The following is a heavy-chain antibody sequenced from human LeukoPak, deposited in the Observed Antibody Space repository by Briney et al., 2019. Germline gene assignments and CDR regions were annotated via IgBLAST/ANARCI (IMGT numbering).Heavy chain of an antibody. D-gene: IGHD3-22*01. CDR3: ATMHYYDSSGYLVFVDY. Sequence: ASVKVSCKVSGYTLTELSMHWVRQAPGKGLEWMGGFDPEDGETIYAQKFQGRVTMTEDTSTDTAYMELSSLRSEDTAVYYCATMHYYDSSGYLVFVDYWGQGTLVTVSS. V-gene: IGHV1-24*01. J-gene: IGHJ4*02. CDR2: FDPEDGET. CDR1: GYTLTELS.